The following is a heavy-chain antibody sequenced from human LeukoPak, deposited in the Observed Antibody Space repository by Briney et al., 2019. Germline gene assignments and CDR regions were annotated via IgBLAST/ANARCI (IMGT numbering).Heavy chain of an antibody. Sequence: ASETLSLTCTVSGGSITGYYWSWIRQSPGKGLEWIGYLYYTGDTKYNPSLKSRVTISVATSKDHFSLKLTSVTAADTALYYCARHHGRSYPADYWGQGTLVTVSS. D-gene: IGHD3-16*02. CDR3: ARHHGRSYPADY. V-gene: IGHV4-59*01. CDR2: LYYTGDT. J-gene: IGHJ4*02. CDR1: GGSITGYY.